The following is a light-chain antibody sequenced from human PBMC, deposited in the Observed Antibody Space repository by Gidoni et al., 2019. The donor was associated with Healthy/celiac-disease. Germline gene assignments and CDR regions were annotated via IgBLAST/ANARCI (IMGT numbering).Light chain of an antibody. CDR2: KAS. CDR1: QSISSW. CDR3: QQYNSYSSGT. J-gene: IGKJ1*01. Sequence: DIQMTQSPSTLSASVGDRVTITCRASQSISSWFAWYQQKPGKAPKLLIYKASSLESGVPSRFSGSGSGTEFTLTISSLQPDDFATYYCQQYNSYSSGTFGQGTKVEIK. V-gene: IGKV1-5*03.